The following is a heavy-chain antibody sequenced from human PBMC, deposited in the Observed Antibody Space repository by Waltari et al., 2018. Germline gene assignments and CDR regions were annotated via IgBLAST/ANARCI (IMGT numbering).Heavy chain of an antibody. CDR3: VTGLTTVTAKDYFDH. J-gene: IGHJ4*02. CDR1: GMTLGSYW. CDR2: IKQDGSEK. V-gene: IGHV3-7*01. D-gene: IGHD4-17*01. Sequence: EVQLVESGGGSVQPGGSLRLSCAASGMTLGSYWRNWVRQAPGKGLEWVANIKQDGSEKNYVDSVEGRFSISRDNAQNSLYLQMNSLRAEDTAIYYCVTGLTTVTAKDYFDHWGQGALVTVSS.